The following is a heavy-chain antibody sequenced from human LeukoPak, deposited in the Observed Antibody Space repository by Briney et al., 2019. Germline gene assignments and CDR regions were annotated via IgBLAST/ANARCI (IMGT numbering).Heavy chain of an antibody. CDR1: GYTFTSYD. J-gene: IGHJ6*03. CDR2: MNPNSGNT. D-gene: IGHD6-13*01. Sequence: GASVKVSCKASGYTFTSYDINWVRQATGQGLEWMGWMNPNSGNTGYAQKFQGRVTMTRNTSISTAYMELSSLRSEDTAVYYCARDNRIAAAVDYYYYMDVWGKGTTVTVSS. V-gene: IGHV1-8*01. CDR3: ARDNRIAAAVDYYYYMDV.